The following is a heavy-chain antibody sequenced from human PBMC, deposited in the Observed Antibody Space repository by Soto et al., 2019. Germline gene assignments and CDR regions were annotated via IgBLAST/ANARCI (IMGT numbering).Heavy chain of an antibody. Sequence: ASVKVSCKASGYTFTGHYIHWVRQAPEQGPEWMGEIGPESGATRYAQRFQGRVNMTRDMSITTVYMELNNLSPDDTAVYYCGRGRSGQIVVFYWGQGNPVTVSS. V-gene: IGHV1-2*02. D-gene: IGHD1-26*01. CDR1: GYTFTGHY. CDR2: IGPESGAT. J-gene: IGHJ4*02. CDR3: GRGRSGQIVVFY.